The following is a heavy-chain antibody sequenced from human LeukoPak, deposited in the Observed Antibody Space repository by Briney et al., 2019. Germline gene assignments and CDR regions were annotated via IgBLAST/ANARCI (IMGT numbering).Heavy chain of an antibody. J-gene: IGHJ4*02. CDR2: INYSGRT. Sequence: SETLSLTCAVYGGSFSGSYWSWIRQPPEKGLEWIGEINYSGRTKHNPSLKSRVNISVDTSKNEFSLKLSSVTAADTAVYYCARESRGYNSGLFDYWGQGTLVTVSS. CDR3: ARESRGYNSGLFDY. V-gene: IGHV4-34*01. CDR1: GGSFSGSY. D-gene: IGHD5-24*01.